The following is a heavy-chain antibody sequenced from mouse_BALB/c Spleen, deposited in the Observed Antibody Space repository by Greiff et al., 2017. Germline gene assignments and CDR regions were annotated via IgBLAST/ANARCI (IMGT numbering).Heavy chain of an antibody. J-gene: IGHJ1*01. Sequence: EVKLMESGGGLVKPGGSLKLSCAASGFTFSSYAMSWVRQTPEKRLEWVASISSGGSTYYPDSVKGRFTISRDNARNILYLQMSSLRSEDTAMYYCARGDYYGYDWYFDVWGAGTTVTVSS. CDR1: GFTFSSYA. D-gene: IGHD1-2*01. CDR3: ARGDYYGYDWYFDV. V-gene: IGHV5-6-5*01. CDR2: ISSGGST.